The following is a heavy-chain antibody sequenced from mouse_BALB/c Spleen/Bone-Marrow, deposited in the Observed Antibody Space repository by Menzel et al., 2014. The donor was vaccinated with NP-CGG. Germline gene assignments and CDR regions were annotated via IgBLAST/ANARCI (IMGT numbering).Heavy chain of an antibody. D-gene: IGHD1-1*01. CDR1: GFAFSSYD. CDR3: ARHTLYYYPSDY. CDR2: ISSGGDNT. Sequence: EVQGVESGGGLVKPGGSLKLSCAASGFAFSSYDMSWVRQTPEKRLEWVAFISSGGDNTYYPDTVKGRFTISRDNAKNTLYLQMSSLKSEDTAKYYCARHTLYYYPSDYWGQGTTLTVSS. J-gene: IGHJ2*01. V-gene: IGHV5-12-1*01.